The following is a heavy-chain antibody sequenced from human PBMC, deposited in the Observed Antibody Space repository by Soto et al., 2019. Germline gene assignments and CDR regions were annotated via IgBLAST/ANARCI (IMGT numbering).Heavy chain of an antibody. CDR1: GYSISSGYY. D-gene: IGHD6-13*01. CDR2: IYHSGST. J-gene: IGHJ6*02. V-gene: IGHV4-38-2*01. Sequence: KPSETLSLTCAVSGYSISSGYYWGWIRQSPGKGLDWIGSIYHSGSTYYNPSLKSRVIISVDTSKNQFSLKLSSVTAADTAVYYCARLAPIATADGMDVWGQGTTVTVSS. CDR3: ARLAPIATADGMDV.